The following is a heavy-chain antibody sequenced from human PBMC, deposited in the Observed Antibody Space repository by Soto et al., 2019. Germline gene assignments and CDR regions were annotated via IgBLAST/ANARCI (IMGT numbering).Heavy chain of an antibody. CDR2: ISSSSSYI. Sequence: EVQLVESGGGLVKPGGSLRLSCAASGFTFSSYSMNWVRQAPGKGLEWVSSISSSSSYIYYADSVKGRVTISRDNAKNSRYLQMNSLSVEVNAVYYCARDSCGAFDIWGQVTMVTVSS. CDR3: ARDSCGAFDI. V-gene: IGHV3-21*01. CDR1: GFTFSSYS. D-gene: IGHD2-21*01. J-gene: IGHJ3*02.